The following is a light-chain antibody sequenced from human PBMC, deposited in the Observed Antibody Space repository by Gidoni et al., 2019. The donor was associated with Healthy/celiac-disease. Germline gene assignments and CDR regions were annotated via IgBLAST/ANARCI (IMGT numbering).Light chain of an antibody. CDR3: QAWDSSTAFYV. J-gene: IGLJ1*01. CDR1: KLGDKY. CDR2: QDS. Sequence: SYELTQQPSVSVSPGQTASITCSGDKLGDKYACWYQQKPGQSPVLVIYQDSKRPSGIPERLSGSNSGNTATLTISGTQAMDEADYYCQAWDSSTAFYVFGTGTKVTV. V-gene: IGLV3-1*01.